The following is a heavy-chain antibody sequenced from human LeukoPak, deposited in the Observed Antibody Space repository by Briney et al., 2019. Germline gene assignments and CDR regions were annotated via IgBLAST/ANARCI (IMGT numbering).Heavy chain of an antibody. J-gene: IGHJ4*02. CDR1: GYTLTELS. Sequence: GASVKVSCKVSGYTLTELSMHWVRQAPGKGREWMGGFDPEDGETIYAQNFQGRVTMTEDTSTDTAYMELSSLRSEDTAVYYCATSGRRAGAYYFDYWDQGTLVTVSS. CDR3: ATSGRRAGAYYFDY. CDR2: FDPEDGET. D-gene: IGHD1-26*01. V-gene: IGHV1-24*01.